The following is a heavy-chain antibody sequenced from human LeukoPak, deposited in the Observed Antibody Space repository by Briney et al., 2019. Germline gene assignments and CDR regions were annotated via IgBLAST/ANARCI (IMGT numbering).Heavy chain of an antibody. CDR3: ARSGYRSSSPFDY. V-gene: IGHV3-7*01. Sequence: GGSLRLSCAASGFTFSSYWMSWVRQAPGKGLEWVANIKQDGSEEYYVDSVKGRFTISRDNAKNSLYLQMNSLRAEDTAVYYCARSGYRSSSPFDYWGQGTLVTVSS. CDR1: GFTFSSYW. D-gene: IGHD6-13*01. CDR2: IKQDGSEE. J-gene: IGHJ4*02.